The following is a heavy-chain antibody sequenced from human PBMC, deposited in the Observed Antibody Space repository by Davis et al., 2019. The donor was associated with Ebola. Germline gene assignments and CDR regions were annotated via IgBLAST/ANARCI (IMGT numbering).Heavy chain of an antibody. D-gene: IGHD5-18*01. J-gene: IGHJ4*02. Sequence: GESLKISCAASGFTFSTYSMNWVRQAPGKGLEWISYITSSSLIHLADSVRGRFTISRDNAKNSLYLQLNSLRDEDTAVYYCARAVDTAMDEFDYWGQGTLVTVSS. CDR1: GFTFSTYS. CDR2: ITSSSLI. V-gene: IGHV3-48*02. CDR3: ARAVDTAMDEFDY.